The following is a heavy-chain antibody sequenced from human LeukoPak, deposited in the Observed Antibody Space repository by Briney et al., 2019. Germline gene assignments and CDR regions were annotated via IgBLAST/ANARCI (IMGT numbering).Heavy chain of an antibody. Sequence: GRSLRLSCAASGFTFSSYAMHWVRQAPGKGLEWVAVISYDGSNKYYADSVKGRFTISRDNSKNTLYLQMNSLRAEDTAVYYCAKDPPYRLGGWDYWGQGTLVTVSS. CDR1: GFTFSSYA. J-gene: IGHJ4*02. CDR3: AKDPPYRLGGWDY. CDR2: ISYDGSNK. V-gene: IGHV3-30-3*01. D-gene: IGHD3-16*01.